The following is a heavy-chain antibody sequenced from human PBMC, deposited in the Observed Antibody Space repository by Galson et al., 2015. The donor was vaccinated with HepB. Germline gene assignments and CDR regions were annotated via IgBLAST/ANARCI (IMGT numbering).Heavy chain of an antibody. CDR1: GFTFSSYW. J-gene: IGHJ6*02. Sequence: SLRLSCAASGFTFSSYWMSWVRQAPGKGLEWVANINQYGSEIYYADSVKGRFTISRDNAKNSLYLQMNSLRAEDTAVYYCASSATARGGMDVWGQGTTVTVSS. D-gene: IGHD3-10*01. CDR2: INQYGSEI. V-gene: IGHV3-7*01. CDR3: ASSATARGGMDV.